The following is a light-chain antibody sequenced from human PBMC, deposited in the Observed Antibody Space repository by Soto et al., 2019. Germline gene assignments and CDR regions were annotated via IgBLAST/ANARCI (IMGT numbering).Light chain of an antibody. Sequence: DIQMTQSPSSLSASVGDRVTITCQASQDIGKYLNWYQQKPGKAPKLLIYDASNLETGVPSRFSGSRSGTHFTFTIRSLQPEDIGTYFCQQDDNLPFTFGPGTKVDIK. J-gene: IGKJ3*01. CDR3: QQDDNLPFT. CDR1: QDIGKY. CDR2: DAS. V-gene: IGKV1-33*01.